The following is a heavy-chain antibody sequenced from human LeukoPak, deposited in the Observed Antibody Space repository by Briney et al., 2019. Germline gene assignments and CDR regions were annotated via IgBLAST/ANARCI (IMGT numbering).Heavy chain of an antibody. Sequence: SETLSLTCAVSGGSISSSNWWSWVRQPPGKGLEWIGEIYHSGSTNYNPSLKSRVTISVDKSKNQFSLKLSSVTAADTAVYYCAASYIAAAGTGWFDPWGQGTLVTVSS. D-gene: IGHD6-13*01. CDR3: AASYIAAAGTGWFDP. CDR1: GGSISSSNW. CDR2: IYHSGST. V-gene: IGHV4-4*02. J-gene: IGHJ5*02.